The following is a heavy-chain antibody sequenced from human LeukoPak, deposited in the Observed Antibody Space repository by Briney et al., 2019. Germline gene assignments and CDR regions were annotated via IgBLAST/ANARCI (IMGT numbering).Heavy chain of an antibody. CDR3: ARRTPGPQLGAYVAYYFDL. CDR2: IYSRGTT. J-gene: IGHJ4*02. Sequence: SETLSLTCTVSGDSIRTNSWIWVRQPPEKGLEWIGYIYSRGTTKYNPSLKSRGTISIDSSKNQLSLKLTSVTAADTAVYYCARRTPGPQLGAYVAYYFDLWALGALVTVSS. CDR1: GDSIRTNS. D-gene: IGHD3-10*02. V-gene: IGHV4-4*09.